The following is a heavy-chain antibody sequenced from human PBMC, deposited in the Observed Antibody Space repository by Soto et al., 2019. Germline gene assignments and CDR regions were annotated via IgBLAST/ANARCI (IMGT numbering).Heavy chain of an antibody. V-gene: IGHV2-5*02. CDR1: GFSLSTSGVG. CDR3: ARSAQQYSSSWYPFDS. J-gene: IGHJ4*02. CDR2: LYWDDDK. Sequence: QITLKESGPTLVKPTQTLTLTCTFSGFSLSTSGVGVGWIRQPPGKALEWLALLYWDDDKRYSPSLKSRLTTTKDTSRNHVVLTLTTMDPVDTATYYCARSAQQYSSSWYPFDSWGQGTLVTVSS. D-gene: IGHD6-13*01.